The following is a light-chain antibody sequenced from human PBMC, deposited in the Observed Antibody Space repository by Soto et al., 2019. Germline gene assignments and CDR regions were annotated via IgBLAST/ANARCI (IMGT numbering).Light chain of an antibody. J-gene: IGKJ4*01. CDR1: QSVSSN. CDR3: QQYNNWPI. Sequence: EIVMTHSPATLSVSPGERATLSCRASQSVSSNLAWYQQKPGQAPRLLIYGASTRATGIPARFSGSGSGTEFTLTISSLQSEDFAVYYCQQYNNWPIFGGGTKV. V-gene: IGKV3-15*01. CDR2: GAS.